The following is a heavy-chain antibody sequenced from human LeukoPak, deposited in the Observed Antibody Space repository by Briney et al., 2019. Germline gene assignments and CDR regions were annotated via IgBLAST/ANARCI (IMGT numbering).Heavy chain of an antibody. Sequence: PGWSLRLSCAASGFTFSSYSMYWIRQAPGHGLEWVSSISSSSSYIYYADSVKGRFTISRDNAKNSLYLQMNSLRAEDTAVYYCARDRGGSVFDYWGQGTLVTVSS. V-gene: IGHV3-21*01. CDR1: GFTFSSYS. J-gene: IGHJ4*02. CDR2: ISSSSSYI. CDR3: ARDRGGSVFDY. D-gene: IGHD2-15*01.